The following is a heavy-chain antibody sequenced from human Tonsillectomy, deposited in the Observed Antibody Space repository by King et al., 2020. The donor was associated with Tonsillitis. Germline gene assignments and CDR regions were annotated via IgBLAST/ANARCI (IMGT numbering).Heavy chain of an antibody. V-gene: IGHV1-18*04. CDR3: ARAAYYYDILTGYPSGWFDP. CDR2: ISAYNGNT. Sequence: QLVQSGAEVKKPGASVKVSCKASGYTFTSYGISWVRQAPGQGLEWMGWISAYNGNTNYAQKLQGRVTMTTDTSTSTAYMELRSLRSDDTAVYYCARAAYYYDILTGYPSGWFDPWGQGTLVTVSS. CDR1: GYTFTSYG. J-gene: IGHJ5*02. D-gene: IGHD3-9*01.